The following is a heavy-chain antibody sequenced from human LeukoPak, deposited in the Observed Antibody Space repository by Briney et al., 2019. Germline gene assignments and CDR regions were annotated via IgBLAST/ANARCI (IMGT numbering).Heavy chain of an antibody. J-gene: IGHJ5*02. Sequence: GGSLRLFCATSGFTFSSYGMHWVRQAPGKGLEWVAVIWHDGTEKHYADSVKGRFAISRDSSKATLYLQMSSLRAEDTAIYYCAKGLGVGYCSGGSCYNNWLDPWGQGTLVTVSS. V-gene: IGHV3-33*03. CDR2: IWHDGTEK. CDR3: AKGLGVGYCSGGSCYNNWLDP. CDR1: GFTFSSYG. D-gene: IGHD2-15*01.